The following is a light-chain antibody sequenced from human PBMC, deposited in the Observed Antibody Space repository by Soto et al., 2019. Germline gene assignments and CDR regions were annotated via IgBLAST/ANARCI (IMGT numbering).Light chain of an antibody. V-gene: IGLV2-8*01. CDR1: SSDVGGYNY. J-gene: IGLJ1*01. CDR3: RSYAGSNYLV. CDR2: EVS. Sequence: QSVLTQPPSASGSPGQSVTISCTGTSSDVGGYNYVSWYQQHPGKAPKLMIYEVSKRPSGVPDRFSGSKSGNTASLTVSGLQAEDEADYYCRSYAGSNYLVFGTGTKVTVL.